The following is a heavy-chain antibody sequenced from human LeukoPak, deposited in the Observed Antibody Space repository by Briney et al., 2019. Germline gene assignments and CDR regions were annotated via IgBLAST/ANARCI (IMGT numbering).Heavy chain of an antibody. D-gene: IGHD3-10*01. CDR1: GFTFSSYW. Sequence: PGGSLRLSCAASGFTFSSYWMSWVRQAPGKGLEWVVNIKQDGSERYYVDSVKGRFTISRDNAKNSLYLQMNSLRAEDTAVYYCARDDPTYGSAFDYWGQGTLVTVSS. CDR3: ARDDPTYGSAFDY. J-gene: IGHJ4*02. CDR2: IKQDGSER. V-gene: IGHV3-7*01.